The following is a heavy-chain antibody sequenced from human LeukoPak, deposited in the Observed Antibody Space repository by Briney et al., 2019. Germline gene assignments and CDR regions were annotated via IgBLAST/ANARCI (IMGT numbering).Heavy chain of an antibody. V-gene: IGHV3-7*01. D-gene: IGHD2-8*01. CDR2: IKQDGSEK. J-gene: IGHJ5*02. Sequence: GGSLRLSCAASGFTFSSYWMSWVHQAPGKGLEWVANIKQDGSEKYYVDSVKGRFTISRDNAKNSLYLQMNSLRAEDTAVYYCARIFYGNWFDPWGQGTLVTVSS. CDR1: GFTFSSYW. CDR3: ARIFYGNWFDP.